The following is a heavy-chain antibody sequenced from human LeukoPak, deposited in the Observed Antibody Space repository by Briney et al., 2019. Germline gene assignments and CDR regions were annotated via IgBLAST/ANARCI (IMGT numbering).Heavy chain of an antibody. CDR2: IYYSGST. V-gene: IGHV4-59*08. J-gene: IGHJ4*02. Sequence: SETLSLTCTVSGGSTSRYYWNWIRQPPGKRLEWLGYIYYSGSTTYNPSLKSRLTMSVDTSKNQIPLKLISLTAADTAVFYCARLPGIAAVWGQGTLVTVSS. D-gene: IGHD6-13*01. CDR3: ARLPGIAAV. CDR1: GGSTSRYY.